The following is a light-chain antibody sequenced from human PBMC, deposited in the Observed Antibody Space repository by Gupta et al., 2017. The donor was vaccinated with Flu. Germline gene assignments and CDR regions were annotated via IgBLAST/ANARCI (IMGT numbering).Light chain of an antibody. CDR1: HRRGDRGGNTY. CDR3: MQGEHWPYT. V-gene: IGKV2-30*01. Sequence: VTLGMPASISCRTSHRRGDRGGNTYLNWFQLRPGQAPRSLIYRGSYRGSGVPDRFSGSGSGTDFTLRISRGEADDVAIYYCMQGEHWPYTVGQGTKLEI. CDR2: RGS. J-gene: IGKJ2*01.